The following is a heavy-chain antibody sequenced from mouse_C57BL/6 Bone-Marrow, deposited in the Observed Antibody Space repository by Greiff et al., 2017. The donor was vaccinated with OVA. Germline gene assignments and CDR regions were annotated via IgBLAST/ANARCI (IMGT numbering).Heavy chain of an antibody. CDR3: ARPGLPDY. CDR1: GYTFTSSW. V-gene: IGHV1-59*01. D-gene: IGHD2-2*01. CDR2: IDPYDSYT. Sequence: QVQLQQPGAELVRPGTSVKLSCKASGYTFTSSWMHWVKQRPGQGLEWIGVIDPYDSYTNYTQKFKGKATLTVDTSSSTAYMQLTSLTSEDSAVYYCARPGLPDYWGQGTTLTVSS. J-gene: IGHJ2*01.